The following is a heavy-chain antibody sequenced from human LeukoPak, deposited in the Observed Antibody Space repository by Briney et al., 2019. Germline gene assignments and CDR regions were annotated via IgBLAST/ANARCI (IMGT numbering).Heavy chain of an antibody. CDR2: IKQDGSDK. Sequence: PGGSLRLSCMVSGFTFNNFWMSWVRQAPGKGLEWVANIKQDGSDKYYVDSVKGRFTISRDNAKNLLYLQMNSLRAADTAVYYCARDGTRAPSPPDYWGPGTLVTASS. CDR3: ARDGTRAPSPPDY. V-gene: IGHV3-7*01. CDR1: GFTFNNFW. D-gene: IGHD6-13*01. J-gene: IGHJ4*02.